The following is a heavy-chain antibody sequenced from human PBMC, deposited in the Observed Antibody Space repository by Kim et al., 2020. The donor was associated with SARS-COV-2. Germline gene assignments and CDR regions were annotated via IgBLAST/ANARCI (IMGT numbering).Heavy chain of an antibody. D-gene: IGHD5-18*01. CDR3: ARARIQLNDAFDI. V-gene: IGHV3-64*02. J-gene: IGHJ3*02. Sequence: YADSVQGRFTISRDNSKNTLYLQMGSLRAEDMAVYYCARARIQLNDAFDIWGQGTMVTVSS.